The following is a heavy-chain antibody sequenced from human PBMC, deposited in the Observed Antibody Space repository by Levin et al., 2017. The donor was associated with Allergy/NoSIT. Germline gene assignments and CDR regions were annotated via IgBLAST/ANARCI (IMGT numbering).Heavy chain of an antibody. D-gene: IGHD2-15*01. J-gene: IGHJ3*01. CDR1: GFQFSLYG. CDR3: AKRGYCSGNTCQSHDAIDV. V-gene: IGHV3-30*18. Sequence: PGGSLRLSCAASGFQFSLYGMHWVRQAPGKGLEWVALIVFDGNDQYYADSVKGRFTTSRDNSKNTLYLQMSSLRENDTAIYYCAKRGYCSGNTCQSHDAIDVWGQGTLVMVSS. CDR2: IVFDGNDQ.